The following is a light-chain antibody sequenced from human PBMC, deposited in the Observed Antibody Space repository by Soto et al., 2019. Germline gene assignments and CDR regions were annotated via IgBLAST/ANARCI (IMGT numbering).Light chain of an antibody. CDR1: HTISSSY. CDR2: CIS. V-gene: IGKV3-20*01. CDR3: QQYNKWPIT. J-gene: IGKJ5*01. Sequence: IVLTQSPGTLSLSPGERATLSCRASHTISSSYLAWYQQKPGQAPRLIMYCISRRATGIPDRLIGSGSGTDLTLTISSLQSEDFAVYYCQQYNKWPITFGQGTRLEIK.